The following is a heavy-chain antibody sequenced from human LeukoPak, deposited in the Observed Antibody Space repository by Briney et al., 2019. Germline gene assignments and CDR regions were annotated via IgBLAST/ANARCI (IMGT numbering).Heavy chain of an antibody. V-gene: IGHV4-4*07. CDR1: GGSISTYY. J-gene: IGHJ4*02. CDR3: ARVPTYYYDSSGYSFDY. CDR2: VNIGGST. D-gene: IGHD3-22*01. Sequence: SETLSLNCTVSGGSISTYYWNWIRQPAGKGLEWIGRVNIGGSTNYNPSLQSRVTMSVDTSKNQFSLKLSSVTAADTAVYYCARVPTYYYDSSGYSFDYWGQGTLVTVSS.